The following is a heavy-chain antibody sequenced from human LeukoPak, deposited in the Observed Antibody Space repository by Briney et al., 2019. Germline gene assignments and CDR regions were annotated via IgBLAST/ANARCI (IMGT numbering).Heavy chain of an antibody. D-gene: IGHD1-26*01. V-gene: IGHV3-7*01. CDR3: ARDNPSGVWSFDY. CDR1: GFTFSSYW. Sequence: PGGSLRLSCAASGFTFSSYWMTWVRQAPGKGLEWVANIKQDGSEIYYVDSVKGRFTISRDNAKNSLYLQMGSLRAENTAVYYCARDNPSGVWSFDYWGQGTLVTVSS. CDR2: IKQDGSEI. J-gene: IGHJ4*02.